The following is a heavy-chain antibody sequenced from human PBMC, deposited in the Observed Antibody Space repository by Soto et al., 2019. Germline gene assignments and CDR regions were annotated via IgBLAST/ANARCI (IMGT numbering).Heavy chain of an antibody. CDR1: GYTFTSYG. CDR2: ISAHNGNT. Sequence: QVHLVQSGAEVKKPGASVKVSCKGSGYTFTSYGITWVRQAPGQGLEWMGWISAHNGNTDYAQKLQGRVTVTRDTYTSTAYMELRSMRADDTAVYYCARGRYGDYWGQGALVTVSS. V-gene: IGHV1-18*01. D-gene: IGHD1-1*01. CDR3: ARGRYGDY. J-gene: IGHJ4*02.